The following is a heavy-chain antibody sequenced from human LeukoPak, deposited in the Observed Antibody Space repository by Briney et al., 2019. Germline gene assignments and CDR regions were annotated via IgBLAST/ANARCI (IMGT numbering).Heavy chain of an antibody. CDR3: ARGRVVVASTDGASGAFDI. V-gene: IGHV4-59*01. J-gene: IGHJ3*02. CDR2: IYYSGST. D-gene: IGHD2-15*01. Sequence: SETLSLTCTVSGGSISSYYWSWIRQPPGKGLEWIGYIYYSGSTKYNPSLKSRVTISVDTSKNQFSLKLSSVTAADTAVYYCARGRVVVASTDGASGAFDIWGQGTMVTVSS. CDR1: GGSISSYY.